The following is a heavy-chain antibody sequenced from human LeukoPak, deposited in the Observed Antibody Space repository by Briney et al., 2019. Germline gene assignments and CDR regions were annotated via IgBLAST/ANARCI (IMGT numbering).Heavy chain of an antibody. D-gene: IGHD6-6*01. Sequence: GSLRLSCAASGFTFSSYAMHWVRQAPGKGLEWVAVISYDGSNKYYADSVKGRFTISRDNSKNTLYLQMNSLRAEDTAVYYCARDESSSSYLDYWGQGTLVTVSS. CDR2: ISYDGSNK. CDR3: ARDESSSSYLDY. J-gene: IGHJ4*02. CDR1: GFTFSSYA. V-gene: IGHV3-30-3*01.